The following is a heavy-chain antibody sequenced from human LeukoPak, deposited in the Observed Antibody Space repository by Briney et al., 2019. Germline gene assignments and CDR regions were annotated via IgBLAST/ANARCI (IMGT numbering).Heavy chain of an antibody. Sequence: ASVKVSCKASGYTFTGYYMHWVRQAPGQGLEWMGWINPNSGATNYAQKFQGRVTMTRDTSISTTYMELSRLRSDDTAVYYCARGYCSSTSCYSGWFDPWGQGTLVTVSS. CDR3: ARGYCSSTSCYSGWFDP. CDR1: GYTFTGYY. V-gene: IGHV1-2*02. CDR2: INPNSGAT. J-gene: IGHJ5*02. D-gene: IGHD2-2*01.